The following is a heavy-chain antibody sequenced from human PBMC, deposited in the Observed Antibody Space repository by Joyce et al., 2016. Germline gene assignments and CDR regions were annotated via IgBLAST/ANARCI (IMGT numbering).Heavy chain of an antibody. CDR1: GYNFLDYA. CDR3: ARSATLGDYYFDN. V-gene: IGHV1-3*01. J-gene: IGHJ4*02. Sequence: QVHLVQSGAEVKKPGASVKVSCKASGYNFLDYAIHWVRQAPGQGPDWMGWINPAITNTRYSERFKGRFTITSDASSNTAYMELSGLRAEDTAVYFCARSATLGDYYFDNWGQGSLVTVSS. CDR2: INPAITNT. D-gene: IGHD4-17*01.